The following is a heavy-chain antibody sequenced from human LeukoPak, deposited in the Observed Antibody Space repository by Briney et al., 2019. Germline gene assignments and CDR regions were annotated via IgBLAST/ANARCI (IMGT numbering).Heavy chain of an antibody. V-gene: IGHV3-74*01. J-gene: IGHJ6*02. Sequence: PGGSLRLSCAASGFTFGNYWMHWVRQAPGKGLLWVSRISDDGSSANYADSVQGRFTISRDNAKNTVYLQMHSLRAEDTAVYYCAKDLRISLGTYGSHYYYGMDVWGQGTTVIVSS. CDR2: ISDDGSSA. CDR3: AKDLRISLGTYGSHYYYGMDV. CDR1: GFTFGNYW. D-gene: IGHD3-10*01.